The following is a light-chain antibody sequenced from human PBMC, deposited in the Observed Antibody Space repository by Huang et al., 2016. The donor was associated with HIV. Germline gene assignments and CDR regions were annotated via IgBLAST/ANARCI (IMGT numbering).Light chain of an antibody. CDR2: DSS. CDR3: QQYDNLHT. CDR1: QDISNY. Sequence: DIQMTQSPSSLSSSVGDRVTITCQASQDISNYLNWYQQKPGKAPKLLIYDSSNLETGVPSSVSGSRSGTHFTFTINNLQPEDIATYYCQQYDNLHTFGQGTKLEIK. V-gene: IGKV1-33*01. J-gene: IGKJ2*01.